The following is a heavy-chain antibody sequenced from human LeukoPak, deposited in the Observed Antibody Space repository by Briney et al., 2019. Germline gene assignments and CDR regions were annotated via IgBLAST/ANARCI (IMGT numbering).Heavy chain of an antibody. CDR3: ARVHSTVTTLGY. CDR1: GYTFTGYY. V-gene: IGHV1-2*02. J-gene: IGHJ4*02. CDR2: INPNSGGT. Sequence: ASVKVSCKASGYTFTGYYMHWVRQAPGQGLEWMGWINPNSGGTNYAQKFQGRATMTRDTSISTAYMELSRLRSDDTAVYYCARVHSTVTTLGYWGQGTLVTVSS. D-gene: IGHD4-17*01.